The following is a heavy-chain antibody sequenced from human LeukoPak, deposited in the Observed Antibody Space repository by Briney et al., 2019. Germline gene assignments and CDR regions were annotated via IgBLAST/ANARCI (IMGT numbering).Heavy chain of an antibody. CDR3: ARGYKPAYSSGWSIFDY. V-gene: IGHV1-8*01. CDR2: MNPNSGNT. CDR1: GYTFTSYD. J-gene: IGHJ4*02. D-gene: IGHD6-19*01. Sequence: ASVKVSCKASGYTFTSYDINWVRQATGQGLEWMGWMNPNSGNTGYAQKFQGRVTMTRNTSISTAYMELSSLRFEDTAVYYCARGYKPAYSSGWSIFDYWGQGPLVTVSS.